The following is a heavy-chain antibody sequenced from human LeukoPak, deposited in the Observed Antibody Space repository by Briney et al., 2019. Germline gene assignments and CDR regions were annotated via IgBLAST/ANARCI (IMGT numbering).Heavy chain of an antibody. Sequence: GGSLRLSCAASGFTFSSYAMHWVRQAPGKGLEWVAVISYDGSNKYYADSVKGRFTISRDNSKNTLYLQMNSLRAEDTAVYYCARDKTLAARLFLDYWGQGTLVTVSS. D-gene: IGHD6-6*01. CDR2: ISYDGSNK. CDR1: GFTFSSYA. CDR3: ARDKTLAARLFLDY. J-gene: IGHJ4*02. V-gene: IGHV3-30*04.